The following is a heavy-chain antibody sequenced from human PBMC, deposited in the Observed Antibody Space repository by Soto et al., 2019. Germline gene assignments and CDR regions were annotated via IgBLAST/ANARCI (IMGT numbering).Heavy chain of an antibody. Sequence: LRLSCAASGFTFSSYGMHWVRQAPGKGLEWVAVIWYDGSNKYYADSVKGRFTISRDNSKNTLYLQMNSLRAEDTAVYYCARDRVRYLGYYFDYWGQGTLVTVSS. V-gene: IGHV3-33*01. CDR1: GFTFSSYG. J-gene: IGHJ4*02. CDR2: IWYDGSNK. CDR3: ARDRVRYLGYYFDY. D-gene: IGHD3-9*01.